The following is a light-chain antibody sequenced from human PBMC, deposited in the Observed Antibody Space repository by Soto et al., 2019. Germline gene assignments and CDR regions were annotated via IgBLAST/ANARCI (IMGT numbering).Light chain of an antibody. CDR1: SNDVGDYDY. CDR3: CSYAGGYTFV. CDR2: DVN. V-gene: IGLV2-11*01. J-gene: IGLJ1*01. Sequence: QSVRTQPRSVSGSPGQSVTISCTGTSNDVGDYDYVSWYQQYPGKAPKLIIYDVNKRPSGVPDRFSGSKSGNTASLTISALQAEDEADYYCCSYAGGYTFVFGTGTKVTVL.